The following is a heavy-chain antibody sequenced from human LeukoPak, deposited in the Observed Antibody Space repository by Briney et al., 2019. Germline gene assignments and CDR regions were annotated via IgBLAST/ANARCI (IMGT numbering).Heavy chain of an antibody. CDR1: GFTFSAFS. Sequence: GGSLRLSCAASGFTFSAFSMNWVRQAPGKGLEWVSAISSSSSDIYYTDSVKGRFTISRDNANNFLYLQVSSLRAEDTAVYYCAKDLGLYSSVWFGGDNYYYYGMDVWGQGTTVTVSS. J-gene: IGHJ6*02. D-gene: IGHD6-19*01. V-gene: IGHV3-21*01. CDR3: AKDLGLYSSVWFGGDNYYYYGMDV. CDR2: ISSSSSDI.